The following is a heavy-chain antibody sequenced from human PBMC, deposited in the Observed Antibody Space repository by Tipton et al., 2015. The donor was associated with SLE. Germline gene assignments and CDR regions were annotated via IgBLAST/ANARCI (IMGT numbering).Heavy chain of an antibody. CDR2: IHYSETT. CDR3: ARGAYGAPGAFDI. V-gene: IGHV4-61*08. CDR1: GDSVRNTAYY. D-gene: IGHD4-17*01. Sequence: TLSLTCTVSGDSVRNTAYYWNWIRQSPGKRLEWIGFIHYSETTSYNPSLKSRVTMSLDAPENQFSLTLTSLTAADTALYYCARGAYGAPGAFDIWGQGTLVTVSS. J-gene: IGHJ3*02.